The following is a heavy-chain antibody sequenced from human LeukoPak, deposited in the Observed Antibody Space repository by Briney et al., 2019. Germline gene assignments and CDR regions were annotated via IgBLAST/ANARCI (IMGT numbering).Heavy chain of an antibody. Sequence: SSETLSLTCAVYGGPFGVYYWSWVRQPPGKGLEWIGEINHSGSTNYNPSLKSRVTVSVDTSKNHFSLKLSSVTAADTVVYYCAGPGAGDLDYWGQGTLVTVSS. CDR3: AGPGAGDLDY. CDR2: INHSGST. D-gene: IGHD3-10*01. J-gene: IGHJ4*02. CDR1: GGPFGVYY. V-gene: IGHV4-34*01.